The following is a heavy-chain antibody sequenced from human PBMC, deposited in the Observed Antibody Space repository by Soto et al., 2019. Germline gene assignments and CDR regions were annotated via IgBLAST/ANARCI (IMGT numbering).Heavy chain of an antibody. CDR2: INPSGGST. D-gene: IGHD6-19*01. J-gene: IGHJ6*02. Sequence: ASVKVSCKASGYTFTSYLMHWVRQAPGQGLEWMGIINPSGGSTSYAQKFQGRVTLTRDMSTSTVYMELSSLRPEDTAVYYCARSSSGWRPISDYYYGMDVWGQGTTVTVSS. CDR3: ARSSSGWRPISDYYYGMDV. V-gene: IGHV1-46*01. CDR1: GYTFTSYL.